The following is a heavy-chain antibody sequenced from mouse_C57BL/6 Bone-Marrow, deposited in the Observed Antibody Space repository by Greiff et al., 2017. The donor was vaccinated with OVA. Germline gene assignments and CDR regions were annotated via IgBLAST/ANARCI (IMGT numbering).Heavy chain of an antibody. J-gene: IGHJ3*01. D-gene: IGHD4-1*01. Sequence: QVQLQQPGAELVKPGASVKLSCKASGYTFTSYWMQWVKQRPGQGLEWIGEIDPSDSYTNYNQKFKGKATLTVDTSSSTAYMQLSSLTSEYSAVYYFARFWDFAYWGQGTLVTVSA. CDR3: ARFWDFAY. V-gene: IGHV1-50*01. CDR1: GYTFTSYW. CDR2: IDPSDSYT.